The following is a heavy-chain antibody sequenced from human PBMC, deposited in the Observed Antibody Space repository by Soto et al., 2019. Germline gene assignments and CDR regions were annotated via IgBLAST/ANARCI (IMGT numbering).Heavy chain of an antibody. CDR2: ISAYNGNT. Sequence: QVQLVQSGAEVKKPGASVKVSCKASGYTFTNYGFSWVRQAPGQGLEWLGWISAYNGNTNYAQRLQGRVTMTTDTSTSTAYMVLRRLRSDDTAVYYCARDLRGDYIWGSYRSDLDWWGRGTLVIVSS. CDR1: GYTFTNYG. CDR3: ARDLRGDYIWGSYRSDLDW. J-gene: IGHJ4*02. D-gene: IGHD3-16*02. V-gene: IGHV1-18*01.